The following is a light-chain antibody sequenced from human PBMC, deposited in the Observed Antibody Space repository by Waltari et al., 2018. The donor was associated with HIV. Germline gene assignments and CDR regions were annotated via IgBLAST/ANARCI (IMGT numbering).Light chain of an antibody. CDR2: EKK. CDR3: QSYATRALMV. CDR1: SGSISVNY. V-gene: IGLV6-57*01. Sequence: FMLTQPHSASESPGETVTISCTRSSGSISVNYVQWYRQRPGSSPSTVIYEKKETPTGVPDRFSGSIDNSTSSASLSISGLKTDDEADYYCQSYATRALMVFGGGTKLTVL. J-gene: IGLJ2*01.